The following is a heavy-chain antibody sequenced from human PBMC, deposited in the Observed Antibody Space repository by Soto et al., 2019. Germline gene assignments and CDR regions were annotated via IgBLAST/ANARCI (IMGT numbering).Heavy chain of an antibody. CDR1: GGSISSGDYY. J-gene: IGHJ5*02. CDR2: IYYSGST. Sequence: SETLSLTCTVSGGSISSGDYYWSWIRQPPGKGLEWIGYIYYSGSTYYNPSLKSRVTISVDTSKNQFSLKLSSVTAADTAVYYCARGAGVAAAGTTNWFDPWGQGTLVTVPS. D-gene: IGHD6-13*01. V-gene: IGHV4-30-4*01. CDR3: ARGAGVAAAGTTNWFDP.